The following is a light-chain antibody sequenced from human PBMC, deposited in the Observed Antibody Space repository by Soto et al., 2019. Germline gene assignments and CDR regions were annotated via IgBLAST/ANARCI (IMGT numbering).Light chain of an antibody. CDR3: QSYDSSVVV. CDR1: SSNIGAGYD. V-gene: IGLV1-40*01. J-gene: IGLJ2*01. Sequence: QSVLTQPPSVSGAPGQRVTISCTGSSSNIGAGYDVHWYQQLPGTAPKLLIYGNSNRPSGVPDRFSGSKSGTSASLAITGLQAEDEADYYCQSYDSSVVVFGGGNKLTVL. CDR2: GNS.